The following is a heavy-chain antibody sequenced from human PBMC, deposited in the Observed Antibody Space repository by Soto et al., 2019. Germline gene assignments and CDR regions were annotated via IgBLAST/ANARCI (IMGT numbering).Heavy chain of an antibody. J-gene: IGHJ4*02. Sequence: ASVKVSCKASGYSFTRYTIHWVRQAPGQRLEWMGWVNAGNGDTKYSRNFQGRVSISRDTSASTAYIEVSSLRSEDTAVYYCARDPADYCGQGTLVTVSS. CDR2: VNAGNGDT. CDR1: GYSFTRYT. CDR3: ARDPADY. V-gene: IGHV1-3*01.